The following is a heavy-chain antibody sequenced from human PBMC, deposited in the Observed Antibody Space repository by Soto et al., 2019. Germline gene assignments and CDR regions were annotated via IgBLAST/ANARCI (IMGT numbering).Heavy chain of an antibody. CDR3: IGTYSGSSMRFDY. D-gene: IGHD5-12*01. CDR1: GFTFSNAW. Sequence: EVQLVESGGGLVKPGGSLRLSCAASGFTFSNAWMTWVRQAPGKGLEWVGRVKSKTDGGTIDYAAPVKDRITISRDDSKNTLYLQMNSLKTEHTAVYYCIGTYSGSSMRFDYWGQGTLVTVSS. V-gene: IGHV3-15*01. J-gene: IGHJ4*02. CDR2: VKSKTDGGTI.